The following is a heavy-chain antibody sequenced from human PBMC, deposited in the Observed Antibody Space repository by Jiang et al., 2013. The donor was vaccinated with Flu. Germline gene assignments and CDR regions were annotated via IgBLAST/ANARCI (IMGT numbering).Heavy chain of an antibody. D-gene: IGHD3-10*01. J-gene: IGHJ4*02. CDR1: GGSISSSSYY. CDR3: ARHAAYYYGSGSYSD. Sequence: GPGLVKPSETLSLTCTVSGGSISSSSYYWGWIRQPPGKGLEWIGSIYYSGSTYYNPSLKSRVTISVDTSKNQFSLKLSSVTAADTAVYYCARHAAYYYGSGSYSDWGQGTLVTVSS. CDR2: IYYSGST. V-gene: IGHV4-39*01.